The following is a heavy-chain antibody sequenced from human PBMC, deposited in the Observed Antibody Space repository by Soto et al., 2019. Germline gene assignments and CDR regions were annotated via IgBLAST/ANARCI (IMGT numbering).Heavy chain of an antibody. J-gene: IGHJ4*02. V-gene: IGHV5-51*01. CDR2: IYPGDSDT. CDR3: ARKFAPEFFDS. D-gene: IGHD3-10*01. Sequence: GESLKISCNGSGYTFSTYWIAWVRQMPGKGLEWMGIIYPGDSDTKYSPAFQGQVTISADKSINTAYLQWTSLEASDTAMYYCARKFAPEFFDSWGQGTLVTVSS. CDR1: GYTFSTYW.